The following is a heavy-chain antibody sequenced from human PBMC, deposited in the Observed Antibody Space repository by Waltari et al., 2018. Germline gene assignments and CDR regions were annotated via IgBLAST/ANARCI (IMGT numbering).Heavy chain of an antibody. CDR2: TGYDGGYQ. CDR1: GFTFSNYG. Sequence: QVQLVESGGGVVQPGGSLTLSCAASGFTFSNYGMHWVRQAPGKGLEWVARTGYDGGYQYYADSVNGRFAISRDNSRYILYLQMNSLRPEDTAVYFWASKRSGSIFYFDSWGQGTLVTVSS. D-gene: IGHD3-10*01. V-gene: IGHV3-30*02. CDR3: ASKRSGSIFYFDS. J-gene: IGHJ4*02.